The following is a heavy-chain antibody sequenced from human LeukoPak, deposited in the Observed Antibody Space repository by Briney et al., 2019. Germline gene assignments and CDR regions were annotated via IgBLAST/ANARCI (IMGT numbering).Heavy chain of an antibody. CDR3: AREYTTSLSSHASDL. J-gene: IGHJ2*01. V-gene: IGHV4-39*02. CDR1: GGSINSSYYY. D-gene: IGHD6-6*01. Sequence: PSETLSLTCTVSGGSINSSYYYWGWIRQPPGKGLEWIGSIYYSGSTYYNPSLKSRVTISVDTSKNQFSLRLSSVTTADTAVYYCAREYTTSLSSHASDLWGRGTLVIVFS. CDR2: IYYSGST.